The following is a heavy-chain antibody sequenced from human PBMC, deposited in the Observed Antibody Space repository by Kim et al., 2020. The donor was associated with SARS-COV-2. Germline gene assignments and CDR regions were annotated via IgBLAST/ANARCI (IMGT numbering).Heavy chain of an antibody. J-gene: IGHJ4*02. CDR2: ST. CDR3: ARGGSGSLDY. D-gene: IGHD3-16*01. V-gene: IGHV3-74*01. Sequence: STSYADSVKGRVTISRDNAKNTLYLQMNSRRAEDTAVYYCARGGSGSLDYWGQGTLVTVSS.